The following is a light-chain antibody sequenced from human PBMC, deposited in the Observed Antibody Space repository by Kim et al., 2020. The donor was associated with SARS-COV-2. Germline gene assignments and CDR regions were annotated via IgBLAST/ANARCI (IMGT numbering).Light chain of an antibody. V-gene: IGLV1-44*01. J-gene: IGLJ3*02. Sequence: GQRVTISCSGSSSNIGSNIVNWYQQFPGTAPKLLINRNNQRPSGVPDRFSGSKSGTSASLAISGLRSEDEADYYCAAWDDSLNAWVFGGGTKLTVL. CDR2: RNN. CDR1: SSNIGSNI. CDR3: AAWDDSLNAWV.